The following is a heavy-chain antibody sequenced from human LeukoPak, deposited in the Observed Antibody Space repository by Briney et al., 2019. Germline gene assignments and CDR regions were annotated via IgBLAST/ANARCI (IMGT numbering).Heavy chain of an antibody. CDR2: ISAYNGNT. V-gene: IGHV1-18*01. CDR3: AKDELDIVVVPIAGLGY. J-gene: IGHJ4*02. D-gene: IGHD2-2*03. CDR1: GYTFTSYG. Sequence: SSVKVSCKASGYTFTSYGISWVRQAPGQGGVWMGWISAYNGNTNYPHKLQGRVTQTTDTSTSTAYMELMSLRSDDTAVYYCAKDELDIVVVPIAGLGYWGQGTLVTVSS.